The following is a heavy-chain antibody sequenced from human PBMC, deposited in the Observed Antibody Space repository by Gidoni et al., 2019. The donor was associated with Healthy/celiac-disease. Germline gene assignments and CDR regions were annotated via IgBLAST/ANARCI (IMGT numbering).Heavy chain of an antibody. V-gene: IGHV3-30-3*01. CDR2: ISYDGSNK. CDR1: GFTFSSYA. J-gene: IGHJ4*02. Sequence: QVQLVESGGGVVQPGRSLRLSCSAPGFTFSSYAMHWVRQAPGKGLEGVAVISYDGSNKYYADSVKGRFTISRDNSKNTLYLQMNSLRAEDTAVYYCARGYSGYDYERNFDYWGQGTLVTVSS. CDR3: ARGYSGYDYERNFDY. D-gene: IGHD5-12*01.